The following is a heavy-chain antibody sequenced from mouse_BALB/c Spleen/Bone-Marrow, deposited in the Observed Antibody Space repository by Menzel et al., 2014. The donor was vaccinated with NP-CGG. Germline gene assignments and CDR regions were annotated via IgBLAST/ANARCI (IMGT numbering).Heavy chain of an antibody. J-gene: IGHJ4*01. CDR2: ISSGSST. V-gene: IGHV5-6-5*01. CDR3: ARGRTRGYTMDY. Sequence: DVMLVESGGGLVKPGGSLKLSCAASGFTFXSYAMSWVRQTPEKRLEWVASISSGSSTYYPGSVKGRFTISRDNARNTLYLQMSSLRSEDTAMYYCARGRTRGYTMDYWGQGTSVTVSS. CDR1: GFTFXSYA.